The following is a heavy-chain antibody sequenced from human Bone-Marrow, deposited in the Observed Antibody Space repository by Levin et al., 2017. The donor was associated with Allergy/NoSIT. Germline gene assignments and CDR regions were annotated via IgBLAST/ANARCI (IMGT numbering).Heavy chain of an antibody. V-gene: IGHV4-30-2*01. CDR2: IFHGGTT. CDR3: SREGAYGDYDY. D-gene: IGHD4-17*01. J-gene: IGHJ4*02. CDR1: GASIGSGGFS. Sequence: SETLSLTCAVSGASIGSGGFSWNWIRQPPGKGLEWIGNIFHGGTTAYNPSLKGRVTLSVDMSKTQSSLNLNSLTAADTAVYYCSREGAYGDYDYWGQGTLVTVSS.